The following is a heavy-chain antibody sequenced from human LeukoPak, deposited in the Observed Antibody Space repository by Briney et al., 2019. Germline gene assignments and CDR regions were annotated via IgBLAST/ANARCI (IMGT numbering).Heavy chain of an antibody. CDR1: GGSISRSSFY. V-gene: IGHV4-39*01. D-gene: IGHD2-15*01. CDR2: RSGRGGT. Sequence: TWETLSLTCTVSGGSISRSSFYWAWIRQPPGKGLEWIVSRSGRGGTYYNPSLKSRFTISLDTCKNQFSLKLSSVTAADTAVYYCARQGEDGGYCSGGNCYSFGSNDYWGQGTLVT. CDR3: ARQGEDGGYCSGGNCYSFGSNDY. J-gene: IGHJ4*02.